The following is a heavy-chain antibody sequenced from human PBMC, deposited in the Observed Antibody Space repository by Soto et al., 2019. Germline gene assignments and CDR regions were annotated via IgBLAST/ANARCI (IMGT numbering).Heavy chain of an antibody. V-gene: IGHV1-2*04. CDR2: INPNSGGT. D-gene: IGHD6-13*01. Sequence: GASVKVSCKASGYTFTGYYMHWVRQAPGQGLEWMGWINPNSGGTNYAQKFQGWATMTRDTSISTAYMELSRLRSDDTAVYYCARGKAAAGVDYYYYGMDVWGQGTTVTVSS. CDR1: GYTFTGYY. CDR3: ARGKAAAGVDYYYYGMDV. J-gene: IGHJ6*02.